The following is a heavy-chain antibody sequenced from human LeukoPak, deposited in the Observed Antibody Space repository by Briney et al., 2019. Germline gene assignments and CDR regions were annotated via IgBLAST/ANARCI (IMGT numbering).Heavy chain of an antibody. CDR2: ISDIGSI. D-gene: IGHD3-3*01. V-gene: IGHV4-59*08. CDR1: GGSISRYY. CDR3: ARSYYDFWSGYGTREDPFDY. Sequence: PSETLSLTCTVSGGSISRYYWSWIRQPPGKGLEWIAYISDIGSINYNPSLKSRVTISLDTSKNQFSLKLSSVTAADTAVYYCARSYYDFWSGYGTREDPFDYWGQGTLVTVSS. J-gene: IGHJ4*02.